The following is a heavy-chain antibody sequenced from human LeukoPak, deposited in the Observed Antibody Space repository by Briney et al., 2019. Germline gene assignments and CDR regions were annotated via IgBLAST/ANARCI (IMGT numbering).Heavy chain of an antibody. J-gene: IGHJ5*02. V-gene: IGHV1-18*01. CDR2: ISPYNGDT. CDR1: GYTFTNFG. CDR3: ARGGVKGIAAVATYFDP. Sequence: GASVKVSCKASGYTFTNFGVTWVRQAPGQGLEWMGWISPYNGDTDYAQKLQGRVTMTTDTSTSTAFMELRSLRSDDTAVYYCARGGVKGIAAVATYFDPWGQGTLVTVSS. D-gene: IGHD6-13*01.